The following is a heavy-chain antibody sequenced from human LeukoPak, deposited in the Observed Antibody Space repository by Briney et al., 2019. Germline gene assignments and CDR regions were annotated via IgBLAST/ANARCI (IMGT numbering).Heavy chain of an antibody. J-gene: IGHJ5*02. CDR3: ARRVVVVAATERCDWFDP. Sequence: SETLSLTRAVYGGSFSGYYWSWIRQPPGKGLEWIGEINHSGSTNYNPSLKSRVTISVDTSKNQFSLKLSSVTAADTAVYYCARRVVVVAATERCDWFDPWGQGTLVTVSS. CDR2: INHSGST. V-gene: IGHV4-34*01. D-gene: IGHD2-15*01. CDR1: GGSFSGYY.